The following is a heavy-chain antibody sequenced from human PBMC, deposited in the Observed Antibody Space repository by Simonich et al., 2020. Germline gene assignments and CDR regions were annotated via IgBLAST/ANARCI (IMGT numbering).Heavy chain of an antibody. CDR2: IYHSGST. Sequence: QVQLQESGPGLVKPSETLSLTCAVSGYSLSSGYYWGWIRQPPGKGLEWIGSIYHSGSTYYNPSLKSRVTISVATSKNQFSLKLSSVTAADTAVYYCARVGYSNYYYYGMDVWGQGTTVTVSS. CDR1: GYSLSSGYY. D-gene: IGHD6-13*01. CDR3: ARVGYSNYYYYGMDV. V-gene: IGHV4-38-2*01. J-gene: IGHJ6*02.